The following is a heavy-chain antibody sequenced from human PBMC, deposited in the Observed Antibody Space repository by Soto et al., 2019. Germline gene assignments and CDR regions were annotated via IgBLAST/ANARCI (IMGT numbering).Heavy chain of an antibody. CDR1: GFTFSNNG. D-gene: IGHD4-17*01. V-gene: IGHV3-33*01. J-gene: IGHJ4*02. CDR2: IWYDGSNE. Sequence: QVQLVESGGGVVQPGRSLRLSCAASGFTFSNNGMHWVRQAPGKGLEWVAVIWYDGSNEYFADSVKGRFTISRDNSKNPLCLQMDSLRAEDTAVYYCGRGVDYRDYAIDYWGQGTLVTVSS. CDR3: GRGVDYRDYAIDY.